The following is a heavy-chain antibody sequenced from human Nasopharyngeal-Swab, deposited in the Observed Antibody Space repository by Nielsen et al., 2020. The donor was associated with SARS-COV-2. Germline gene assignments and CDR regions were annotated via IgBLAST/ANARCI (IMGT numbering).Heavy chain of an antibody. CDR3: ARGLVVVPAARGYGMDV. J-gene: IGHJ6*02. CDR1: GGSFSGYY. Sequence: GSLRLSCAVYGGSFSGYYWSWIRQPPGKGLEWIGEINHSGSTNYNPSPKSRVTISVDTSKNQFSLKLSSVTAADTAVYYCARGLVVVPAARGYGMDVWGQGTTVTVSS. D-gene: IGHD2-2*01. V-gene: IGHV4-34*01. CDR2: INHSGST.